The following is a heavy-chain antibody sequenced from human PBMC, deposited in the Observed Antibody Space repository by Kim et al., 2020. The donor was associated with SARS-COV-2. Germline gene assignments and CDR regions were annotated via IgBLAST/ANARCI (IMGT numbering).Heavy chain of an antibody. D-gene: IGHD3-10*01. CDR2: ISYDGSNE. CDR3: AKALLRGVNYYYYGMDV. V-gene: IGHV3-30*18. CDR1: GFTFSTYG. J-gene: IGHJ6*02. Sequence: GRSLRLSCAASGFTFSTYGMYWVRQAPGKGLEWVALISYDGSNEYYADSVKGRFTISRDNSKNTLYLQMNSLGAEDTALFYCAKALLRGVNYYYYGMDVWGQGTTVTVSS.